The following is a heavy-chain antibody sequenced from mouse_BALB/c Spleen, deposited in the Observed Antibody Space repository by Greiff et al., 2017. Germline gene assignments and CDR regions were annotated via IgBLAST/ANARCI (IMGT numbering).Heavy chain of an antibody. Sequence: VQLQQSGAELARPGASVTMSCKASGYTFTSYTMHWVKQRPGQGLEWIGYINPSSGYTNYNQKFKDKATLTADKSSSTAYMQLSSLTSEDSAVYYCARRGSAIYAMDYWGQGTSVTVSA. CDR1: GYTFTSYT. J-gene: IGHJ4*01. CDR3: ARRGSAIYAMDY. CDR2: INPSSGYT. V-gene: IGHV1-4*01.